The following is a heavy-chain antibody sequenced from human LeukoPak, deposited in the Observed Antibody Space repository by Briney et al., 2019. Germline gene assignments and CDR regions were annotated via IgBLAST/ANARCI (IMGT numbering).Heavy chain of an antibody. CDR3: ARRSSGSSFDY. V-gene: IGHV3-11*03. Sequence: KPGGSLRLSCAASGFTFSDYYMTWIRQAPGKGLEWVSYITTSGSSTNYADSVKGRFTISRDNAKNSLYLQMNSLRAEDTAVYYCARRSSGSSFDYWGQGTLVTVSS. CDR1: GFTFSDYY. J-gene: IGHJ4*02. CDR2: ITTSGSST. D-gene: IGHD1-26*01.